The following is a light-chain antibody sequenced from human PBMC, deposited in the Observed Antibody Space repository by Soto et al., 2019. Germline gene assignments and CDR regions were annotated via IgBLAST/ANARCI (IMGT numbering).Light chain of an antibody. J-gene: IGLJ3*02. CDR3: QSYDSSLRGSV. CDR2: GNT. V-gene: IGLV1-40*01. Sequence: QSVLTQPPSVSGAPGQRVTISCAGTSSNIGTVYDVQWYQQLPGTAPELLIYGNTNRPSGVPDRFSGSKSGTSASLAISGLQAEDEAHYYCQSYDSSLRGSVFGGGTKLTVL. CDR1: SSNIGTVYD.